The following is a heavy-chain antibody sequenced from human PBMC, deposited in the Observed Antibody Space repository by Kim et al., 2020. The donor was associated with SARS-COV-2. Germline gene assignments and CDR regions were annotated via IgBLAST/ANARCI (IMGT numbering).Heavy chain of an antibody. Sequence: AQKLQGRVTMTTDTSTSTAYMELRSLRSDDTAVYYCARDPLDGSGSYWGLWGQGTLVTVSS. CDR3: ARDPLDGSGSYWGL. D-gene: IGHD3-10*01. V-gene: IGHV1-18*01. J-gene: IGHJ4*02.